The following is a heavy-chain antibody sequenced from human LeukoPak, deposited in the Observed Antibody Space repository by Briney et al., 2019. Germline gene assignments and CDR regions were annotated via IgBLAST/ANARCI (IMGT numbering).Heavy chain of an antibody. CDR2: INWNGGST. D-gene: IGHD3-3*01. CDR3: ARGRYAGAIWSGYNYYFDY. V-gene: IGHV3-20*04. Sequence: GGSLRLSCAASGFTFSSYAMSWVRQAPGKGLEWVSGINWNGGSTGYADSVKGRFTISRDNAKNSLYLQMNSLRAEDTALYYCARGRYAGAIWSGYNYYFDYWGQGTLVTVSS. J-gene: IGHJ4*02. CDR1: GFTFSSYA.